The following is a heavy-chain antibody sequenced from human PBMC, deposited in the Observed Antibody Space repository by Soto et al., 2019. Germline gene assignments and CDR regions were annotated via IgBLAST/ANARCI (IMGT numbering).Heavy chain of an antibody. D-gene: IGHD2-2*01. J-gene: IGHJ5*02. CDR1: GGTFSSYT. CDR3: ARDLFPYCSSTSCYPWFDP. Sequence: ASVKVSCKASGGTFSSYTISWVRQAPGQGLEWMGRIIPILGIANYAQKFQGRVTITADKSTSTAYMELSSLRSEDTAVYYCARDLFPYCSSTSCYPWFDPWGQGTLVTVSS. CDR2: IIPILGIA. V-gene: IGHV1-69*02.